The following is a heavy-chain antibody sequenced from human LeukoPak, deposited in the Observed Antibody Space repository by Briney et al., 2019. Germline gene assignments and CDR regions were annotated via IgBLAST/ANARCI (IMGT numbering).Heavy chain of an antibody. J-gene: IGHJ6*02. Sequence: ETXXLXXAVYGGXXSGYXXSXIRQPPGKGLEWIXETNHSGSTNYNPSLKSRVTISVDTSKNQFSLKLSSVTAADTAVYYCARGPLGVVLYYYYGMDVWGQGTTVTVSS. CDR2: TNHSGST. CDR3: ARGPLGVVLYYYYGMDV. CDR1: GGXXSGYX. D-gene: IGHD4/OR15-4a*01. V-gene: IGHV4-34*01.